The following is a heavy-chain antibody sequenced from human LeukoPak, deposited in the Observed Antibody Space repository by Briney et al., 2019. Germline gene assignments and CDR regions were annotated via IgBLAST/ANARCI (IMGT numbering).Heavy chain of an antibody. CDR2: IKQDGSDK. V-gene: IGHV3-7*01. CDR3: ARDSRFTMRDY. Sequence: GGSLRLSCAASGFTFSSYWMSWVRQAPGKGLEWVANIKQDGSDKSYVDSVKGRFTISRDNAKNSLYLQMNSLRAENTAVYYCARDSRFTMRDYWGRGTLVTVSS. D-gene: IGHD3-22*01. J-gene: IGHJ4*02. CDR1: GFTFSSYW.